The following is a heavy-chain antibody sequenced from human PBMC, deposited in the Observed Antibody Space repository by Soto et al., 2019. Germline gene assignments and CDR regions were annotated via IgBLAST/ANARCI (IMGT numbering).Heavy chain of an antibody. Sequence: PGGSLRLSCAASGFTFSNYAINWVRQSPGKGLEWVSVISSSAGITYYADSVKGRFTITRDNSKNTLYLQMNSLRAEDTAVYYCARAFGWYTYWGQGTLVTVSS. CDR2: ISSSAGIT. J-gene: IGHJ4*02. V-gene: IGHV3-23*01. CDR3: ARAFGWYTY. CDR1: GFTFSNYA. D-gene: IGHD6-19*01.